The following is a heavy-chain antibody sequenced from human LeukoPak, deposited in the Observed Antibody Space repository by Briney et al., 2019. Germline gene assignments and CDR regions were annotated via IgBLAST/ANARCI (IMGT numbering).Heavy chain of an antibody. Sequence: SETLSLTCTVSGGSISSSSYYWGWIRQPPGKGLELIGSMSYRGNTYHNPSLKSRVNISIDTSKNQFSLKLSSVTAAGTAVYYCARAGAIPATGTGYFQHWGQGTLDTVSS. CDR3: ARAGAIPATGTGYFQH. CDR1: GGSISSSSYY. V-gene: IGHV4-39*07. J-gene: IGHJ1*01. D-gene: IGHD6-13*01. CDR2: MSYRGNT.